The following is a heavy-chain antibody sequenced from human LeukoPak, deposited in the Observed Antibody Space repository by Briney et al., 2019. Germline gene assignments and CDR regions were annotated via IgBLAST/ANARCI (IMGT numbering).Heavy chain of an antibody. D-gene: IGHD6-13*01. CDR2: IYYSGST. Sequence: SETLSPTCTVSGGSISSYYWSWIRQPPGKGLEWIGYIYYSGSTNYNPSLKSRVTISVDRSKNQFSLKLSSVTAADTAVYYCAKMGPAAAGIVDWGQGTLVTVSS. V-gene: IGHV4-59*08. CDR3: AKMGPAAAGIVD. CDR1: GGSISSYY. J-gene: IGHJ4*02.